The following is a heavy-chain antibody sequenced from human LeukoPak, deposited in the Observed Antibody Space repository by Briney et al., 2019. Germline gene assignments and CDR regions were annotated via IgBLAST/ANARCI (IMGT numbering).Heavy chain of an antibody. Sequence: ASVKVSCKTSGFTFTSYGISWVRQAPGQGLEWMGGIIPIFGTANYAQKFQGRVTITADESTSTAYMELSSLRSEDTAVYYCARDGYSYGHDYWGQGTLVTVSS. V-gene: IGHV1-69*13. CDR2: IIPIFGTA. D-gene: IGHD5-18*01. J-gene: IGHJ4*02. CDR3: ARDGYSYGHDY. CDR1: GFTFTSYG.